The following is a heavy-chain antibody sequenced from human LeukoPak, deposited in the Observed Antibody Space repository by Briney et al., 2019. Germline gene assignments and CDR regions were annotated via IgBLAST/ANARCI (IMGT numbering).Heavy chain of an antibody. D-gene: IGHD2-2*01. V-gene: IGHV5-51*01. CDR1: GYSFTSYW. Sequence: PGESLKISCKGSGYSFTSYWIGWVRQMPGKGLEWMGIIYPGDSDTRYSPSFQGQVTISADKSISTAYLQWSSLKASDTAMYYCAAGIVVVPAAMKGYYGMDVWGQGTTVTVSS. J-gene: IGHJ6*02. CDR3: AAGIVVVPAAMKGYYGMDV. CDR2: IYPGDSDT.